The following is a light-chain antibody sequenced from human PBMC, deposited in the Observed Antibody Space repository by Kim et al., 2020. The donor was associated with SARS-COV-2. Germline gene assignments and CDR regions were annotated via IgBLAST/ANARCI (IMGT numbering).Light chain of an antibody. CDR3: AAWDDSLNGPV. V-gene: IGLV1-44*01. Sequence: GQRVTIPVSRTSPTLGSNTENWYPQPHRTAPQLPIYMNHPRPPGVPDPFSGSKSGTATSLAISGLQSENEADYYCAAWDDSLNGPVSGGGTQLTVL. J-gene: IGLJ2*01. CDR2: MNH. CDR1: SPTLGSNT.